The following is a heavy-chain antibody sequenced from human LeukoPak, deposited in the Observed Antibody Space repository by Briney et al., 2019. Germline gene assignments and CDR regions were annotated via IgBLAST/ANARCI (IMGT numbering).Heavy chain of an antibody. CDR2: FDPEDGET. D-gene: IGHD2-21*02. V-gene: IGHV1-24*01. Sequence: ASVKVSCKVSGYTLTELSMHWVRQAPGKGLEWMGGFDPEDGETIYAQKFQGRVTMTEDTSTDTAYMELSSLRSEDTAVYYCATAPRVVTATYDAFDIWGQGTMVTVSS. CDR1: GYTLTELS. J-gene: IGHJ3*02. CDR3: ATAPRVVTATYDAFDI.